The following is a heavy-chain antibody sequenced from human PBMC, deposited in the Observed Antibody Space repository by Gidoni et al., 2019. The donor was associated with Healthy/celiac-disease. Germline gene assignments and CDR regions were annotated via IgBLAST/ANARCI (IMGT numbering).Heavy chain of an antibody. CDR1: GYTFTSSY. CDR3: ARDRAQYYYDSSGYQYYYYGMDV. D-gene: IGHD3-22*01. J-gene: IGHJ6*02. V-gene: IGHV1-46*01. Sequence: QVQLVQSGAEVKKPGASVKVSCKASGYTFTSSYIHWVRQAPGQGLDGMGIINPSGGSTSYAQKFQGRVTMTRDTSTSTVYMELSSLRSEDTAVYYCARDRAQYYYDSSGYQYYYYGMDVWGQGTTVTVSS. CDR2: INPSGGST.